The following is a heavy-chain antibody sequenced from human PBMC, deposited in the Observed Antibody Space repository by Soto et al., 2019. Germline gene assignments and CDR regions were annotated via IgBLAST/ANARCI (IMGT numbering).Heavy chain of an antibody. D-gene: IGHD6-19*01. CDR1: GFTFSSYA. CDR3: ATNSSGWSYFDY. CDR2: ISGSGGST. Sequence: PVGSLRLSCAASGFTFSSYAMNWVRQAPGKGLEWVSTISGSGGSTYYADSVKGRFTISRDNSRNTLYLQMNSLRADDTAVYYCATNSSGWSYFDYWGQGTLVTVSS. J-gene: IGHJ4*02. V-gene: IGHV3-23*01.